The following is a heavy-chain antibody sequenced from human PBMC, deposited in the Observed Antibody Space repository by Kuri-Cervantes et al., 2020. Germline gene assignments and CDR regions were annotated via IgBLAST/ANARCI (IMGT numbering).Heavy chain of an antibody. V-gene: IGHV3-30-3*01. CDR1: GFIFNNYW. D-gene: IGHD3-3*02. CDR2: ISYDGSNK. Sequence: GESLKISCAASGFIFNNYWMSWVRQAPGKGLEWVAVISYDGSNKYYADSVKGRFTISRDNSKNTLYLQMNSLRAEDTAVYYCARELASLNAFDIWGQGTMVTVSS. J-gene: IGHJ3*02. CDR3: ARELASLNAFDI.